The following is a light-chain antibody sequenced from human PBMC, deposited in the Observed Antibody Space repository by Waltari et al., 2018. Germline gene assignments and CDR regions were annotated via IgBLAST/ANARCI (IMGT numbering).Light chain of an antibody. V-gene: IGLV3-25*03. Sequence: SYDLTQTPSVSVSPGQTARITCSGNVLPKEYAYWYQHKPGQAPLLVIYKDSERPSEIPERFSGSSSGTTATLTISGVLPEDEADYYCQSTDNSATYVVFGGGTKLTVL. J-gene: IGLJ3*02. CDR1: VLPKEY. CDR3: QSTDNSATYVV. CDR2: KDS.